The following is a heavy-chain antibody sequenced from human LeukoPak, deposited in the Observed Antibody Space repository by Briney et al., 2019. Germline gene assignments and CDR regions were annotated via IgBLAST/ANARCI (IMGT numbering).Heavy chain of an antibody. Sequence: PSETLSLTCTVSGGSISSGSYYWSWIRQPAGKGLGWIGRIYTSGSTNYNPSLKSRVTISVDTSKNQFSLKLSSVTAADTAVYYCASWSLGYCSGGSCPRGAFDYWGQGTLVTVSS. J-gene: IGHJ4*02. CDR1: GGSISSGSYY. V-gene: IGHV4-61*02. CDR2: IYTSGST. CDR3: ASWSLGYCSGGSCPRGAFDY. D-gene: IGHD2-15*01.